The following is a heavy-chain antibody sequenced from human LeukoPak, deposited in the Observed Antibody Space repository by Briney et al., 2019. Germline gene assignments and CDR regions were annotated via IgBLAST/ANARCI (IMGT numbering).Heavy chain of an antibody. V-gene: IGHV1-3*01. D-gene: IGHD3-3*01. CDR3: ARGPTLSSLRFLEWLLLDWFDP. Sequence: ASVKVSCKASGYTFTSYAMHWVRQAPGQRLEWMGWINAGNDNTKYSQKFQGRVTMTRNTSISTAYMELSSLRSEDTAVYYCARGPTLSSLRFLEWLLLDWFDPWGQGTLVTVSS. J-gene: IGHJ5*02. CDR2: INAGNDNT. CDR1: GYTFTSYA.